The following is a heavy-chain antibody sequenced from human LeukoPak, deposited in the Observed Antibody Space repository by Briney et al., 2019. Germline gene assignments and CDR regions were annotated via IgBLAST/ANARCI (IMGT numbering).Heavy chain of an antibody. CDR2: INHSGST. V-gene: IGHV4-34*01. D-gene: IGHD4-17*01. CDR3: ARDETTPLPGAY. Sequence: SETLSLTCAVYGGSFSGYYWNWIRQPPGKGLEWVGEINHSGSTHYNPSLKSRVTMSVDTSKNQFSMKLSSVTAADTAVYYCARDETTPLPGAYWGQGTLVTVSS. J-gene: IGHJ4*02. CDR1: GGSFSGYY.